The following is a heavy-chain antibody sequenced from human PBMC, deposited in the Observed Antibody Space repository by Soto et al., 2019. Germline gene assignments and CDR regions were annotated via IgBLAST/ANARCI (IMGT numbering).Heavy chain of an antibody. J-gene: IGHJ4*02. D-gene: IGHD1-7*01. Sequence: PGGSLILSWAACGFTFSSYSMSWVRQAPGKGLEWVSAISGSGGSTYYADSVKGRFTISRDNSKNTLYLQMNSLRAEDTAVYYCAKDRGNWNYAAFDSWGQGTMVTGSS. CDR1: GFTFSSYS. CDR2: ISGSGGST. V-gene: IGHV3-23*01. CDR3: AKDRGNWNYAAFDS.